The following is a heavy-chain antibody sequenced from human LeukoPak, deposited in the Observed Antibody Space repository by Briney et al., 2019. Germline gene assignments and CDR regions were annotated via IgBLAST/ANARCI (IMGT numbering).Heavy chain of an antibody. V-gene: IGHV3-33*06. D-gene: IGHD3-22*01. J-gene: IGHJ4*02. Sequence: GRSLRLSCAASGFTFSSYGMHWVRQAPGKGLEWVAVIWYDGSNKYYADSVKGRFTISRDNSKNTLYLQMNSLRAEDTAVYYCAKDYYDRSGHLDYWGQGTLVTVSS. CDR2: IWYDGSNK. CDR3: AKDYYDRSGHLDY. CDR1: GFTFSSYG.